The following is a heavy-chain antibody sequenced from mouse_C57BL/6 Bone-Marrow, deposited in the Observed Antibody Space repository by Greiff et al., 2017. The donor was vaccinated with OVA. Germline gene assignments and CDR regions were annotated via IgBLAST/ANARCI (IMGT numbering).Heavy chain of an antibody. J-gene: IGHJ2*01. V-gene: IGHV3-1*01. CDR3: ARELRFYYFDY. CDR1: GYSITSGYD. Sequence: ESGPGMVKPSQSLSLTCTVTGYSITSGYDWHWIRHFPGNNLEWMGYISYSGSTNYNPSLKSRISITHDTSKNQFFLKLNSVTTEDTATYYCARELRFYYFDYWGQGTTLTVSS. CDR2: ISYSGST. D-gene: IGHD1-1*01.